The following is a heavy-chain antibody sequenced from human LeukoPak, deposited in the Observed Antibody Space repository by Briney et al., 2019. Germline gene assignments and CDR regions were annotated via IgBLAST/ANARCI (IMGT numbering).Heavy chain of an antibody. D-gene: IGHD2-21*02. J-gene: IGHJ4*02. CDR3: ARVAGGDWYYFDI. V-gene: IGHV1-2*02. CDR2: INLNSGGT. CDR1: GYTSTAYY. Sequence: ASVKVSCKASGYTSTAYYMHWGRPAPGQGLEWMGWINLNSGGTNSAQKFQGRVTMTRDTSISAAYMELSRLGSDDTAVYYCARVAGGDWYYFDIWGQGTLVTVSS.